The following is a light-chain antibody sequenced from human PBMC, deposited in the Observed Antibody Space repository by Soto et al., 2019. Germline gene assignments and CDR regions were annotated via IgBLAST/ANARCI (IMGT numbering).Light chain of an antibody. Sequence: DIQMTQSPSSLSASAGDRVTITCRASQGIGIYLAWFLQRPGQVPELLIYDASTLHSGVPSRFRGSGSGTDFTLTISSLQPEDVATYYCQSYNSVPLTFGGGTKVEIK. CDR2: DAS. J-gene: IGKJ4*01. V-gene: IGKV1-27*01. CDR1: QGIGIY. CDR3: QSYNSVPLT.